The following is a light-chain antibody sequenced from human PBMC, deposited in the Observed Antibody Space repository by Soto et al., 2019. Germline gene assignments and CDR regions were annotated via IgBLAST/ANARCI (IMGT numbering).Light chain of an antibody. CDR2: DAS. Sequence: ETVLTQSPATLSLSPGERATLSCRASQSVSSYLAWYQQRPGQAPRLLIYDASNRATGIPARFSGSGSGTDFTLTISSLEAEDFAIYYCPQRSNWPPITFGQGTRLEIK. CDR1: QSVSSY. J-gene: IGKJ5*01. CDR3: PQRSNWPPIT. V-gene: IGKV3-11*01.